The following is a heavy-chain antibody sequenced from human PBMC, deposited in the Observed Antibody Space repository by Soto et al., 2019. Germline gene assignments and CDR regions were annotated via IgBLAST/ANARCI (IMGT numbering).Heavy chain of an antibody. CDR1: GYTFTSYA. Sequence: ASVKVSCKASGYTFTSYAMHWVRQAPGQRLEWMGWINAGNGNTKYSQKFQGRVTITRDTSASTAYMELSSLRSEDTAVYYCAGEQGRITIFGVATDYGMDVWGQGTTVTVSS. D-gene: IGHD3-3*01. CDR2: INAGNGNT. V-gene: IGHV1-3*01. CDR3: AGEQGRITIFGVATDYGMDV. J-gene: IGHJ6*02.